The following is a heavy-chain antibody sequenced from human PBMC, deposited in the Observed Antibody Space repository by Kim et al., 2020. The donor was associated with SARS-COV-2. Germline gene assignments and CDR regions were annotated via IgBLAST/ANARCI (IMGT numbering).Heavy chain of an antibody. CDR3: ARVNKLRISRSGWYPTPPYYFDY. D-gene: IGHD6-19*01. J-gene: IGHJ4*02. V-gene: IGHV3-53*01. Sequence: GGSLRLSCAASGFTVSSNYMSWVRQAPGKGLEWVSVIYSGGSTYYADSVKGRFTISRDNSKNTLYLQMNSLRAEDTAVYYFARVNKLRISRSGWYPTPPYYFDYWGQGTLVTVSS. CDR2: IYSGGST. CDR1: GFTVSSNY.